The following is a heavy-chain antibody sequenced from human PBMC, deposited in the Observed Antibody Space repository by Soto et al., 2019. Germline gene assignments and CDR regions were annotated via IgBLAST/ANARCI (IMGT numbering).Heavy chain of an antibody. CDR1: RGAVSSGSYY. CDR2: IYYSGCT. Sequence: SETLSLTCTVSRGAVSSGSYYWSWMRQPPGKGLEWIGYIYYSGCTNYNPSLKSRVTISVDPSKNQFSLKLSSVTAADTAVYYCATPVNYLGFGEYSRDYYGMDVWGQGTMVTVSS. D-gene: IGHD3-10*01. J-gene: IGHJ6*02. V-gene: IGHV4-61*01. CDR3: ATPVNYLGFGEYSRDYYGMDV.